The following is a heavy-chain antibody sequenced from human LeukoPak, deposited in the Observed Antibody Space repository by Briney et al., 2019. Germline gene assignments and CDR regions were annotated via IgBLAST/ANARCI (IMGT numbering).Heavy chain of an antibody. J-gene: IGHJ5*02. V-gene: IGHV5-51*01. Sequence: GESLKISCKGSGYIFTSYWIGWVRQMPGEGQEWMGIIYPGGSDTRYSPSFQGQVTISADKSSSTAYLQWNSLRASDTAMYYCARGSGYDVASLFDPWGQGTLVTVSS. D-gene: IGHD5-12*01. CDR3: ARGSGYDVASLFDP. CDR1: GYIFTSYW. CDR2: IYPGGSDT.